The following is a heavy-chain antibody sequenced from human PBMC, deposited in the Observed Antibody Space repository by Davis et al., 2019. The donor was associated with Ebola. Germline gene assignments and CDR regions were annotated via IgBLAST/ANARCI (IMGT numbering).Heavy chain of an antibody. D-gene: IGHD4-17*01. CDR3: VTYGADHLFNN. Sequence: PSETLSLTCAVYGGSFSTYYWTWIRQTPGKGLEWIGEIKHNGRTNYNPSLASRVSISADTSKNQFSLKLSSVTAADTAVYYCVTYGADHLFNNWGQGTLVTVSS. J-gene: IGHJ4*02. V-gene: IGHV4-34*01. CDR1: GGSFSTYY. CDR2: IKHNGRT.